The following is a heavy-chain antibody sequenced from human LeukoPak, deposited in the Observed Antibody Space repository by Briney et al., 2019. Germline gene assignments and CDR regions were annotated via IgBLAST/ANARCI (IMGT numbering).Heavy chain of an antibody. D-gene: IGHD3-9*01. CDR1: GFTVSSNE. CDR3: IRPLTGARRAFEI. J-gene: IGHJ3*02. CDR2: SRSRAKSYRT. V-gene: IGHV3-72*01. Sequence: PGGSLRLSCAASGFTVSSNEMSWVRQAPGKGLEWIGRSRSRAKSYRTEYAASVRGRITISRDDSMNSVYLQINSVKIDDAAVYYCIRPLTGARRAFEIWGQGTMVTVSS.